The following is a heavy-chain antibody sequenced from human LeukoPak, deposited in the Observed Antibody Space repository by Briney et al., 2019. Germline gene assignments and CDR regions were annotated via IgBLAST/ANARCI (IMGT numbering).Heavy chain of an antibody. V-gene: IGHV3-23*01. CDR3: AKDLLLWFGELSFSPDY. D-gene: IGHD3-10*01. J-gene: IGHJ4*02. Sequence: GGSLRLSCAASGFTFSSYAMSWVRQAPGKGLEWVSAISGSGGSTYYADSVKGRFTISRDNSKNTLYLQMNSLRAEDTAVYYCAKDLLLWFGELSFSPDYWGQGTLVTVSS. CDR2: ISGSGGST. CDR1: GFTFSSYA.